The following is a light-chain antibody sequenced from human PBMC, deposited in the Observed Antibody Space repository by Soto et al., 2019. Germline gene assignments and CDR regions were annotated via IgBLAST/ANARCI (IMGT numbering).Light chain of an antibody. CDR2: EVS. CDR1: SSDVGSYNL. J-gene: IGLJ2*01. CDR3: CSYAGSSTFVHVV. V-gene: IGLV2-23*02. Sequence: QSVLTQPASVSGSPGQSITISCTGTSSDVGSYNLVSWYQQHPGKAPKLMIYEVSKRPSGVSNRFSGSKSGNTASLTISGLQAEDEADYYCCSYAGSSTFVHVVFGGGTKVTVL.